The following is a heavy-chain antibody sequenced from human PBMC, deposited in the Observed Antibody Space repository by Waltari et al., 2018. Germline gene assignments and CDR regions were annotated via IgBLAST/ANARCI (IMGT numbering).Heavy chain of an antibody. Sequence: EVQLVESGGGLVQPGGSLRLSCTASGFTFVNYWRSWVRQAPGKGLQWVAYIKEDGTEESYLDSLKGRFTISRDDAKNSLHLQMNSLRVEDTAIYYCARVSKGIHFDYWGQGTLVTVSS. CDR2: IKEDGTEE. CDR1: GFTFVNYW. CDR3: ARVSKGIHFDY. V-gene: IGHV3-7*04. J-gene: IGHJ4*02.